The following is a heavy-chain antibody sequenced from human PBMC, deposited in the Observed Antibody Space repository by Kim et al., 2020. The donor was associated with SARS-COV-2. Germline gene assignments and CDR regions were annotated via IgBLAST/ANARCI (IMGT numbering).Heavy chain of an antibody. V-gene: IGHV4-61*01. CDR1: GGSLNSGSYY. Sequence: SETLSLTCTVSGGSLNSGSYYWTWIRQPPGKGLEWIGYIYYTGSTNYNPSLKSRVTISGVTSKNQFSLKLISVTTADTAMYYCARSHFYYLDVWGRGTMVSVSS. CDR3: ARSHFYYLDV. CDR2: IYYTGST. J-gene: IGHJ6*03.